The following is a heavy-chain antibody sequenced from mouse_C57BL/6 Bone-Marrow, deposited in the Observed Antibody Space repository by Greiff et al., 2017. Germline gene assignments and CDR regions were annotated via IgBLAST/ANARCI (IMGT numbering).Heavy chain of an antibody. CDR1: GYTFTSYW. J-gene: IGHJ4*01. Sequence: QVQLQQPGAELVKPGASVKMSCKASGYTFTSYWITWVKQRPGQGLEWIGDIYPGSGSTNYNEKFKSKATLTVDTSSSTAYMQLSSLTSEDSSVYYCARSPYYYGSSHYAMDDWGQGTSVTVSS. CDR2: IYPGSGST. V-gene: IGHV1-55*01. CDR3: ARSPYYYGSSHYAMDD. D-gene: IGHD1-1*01.